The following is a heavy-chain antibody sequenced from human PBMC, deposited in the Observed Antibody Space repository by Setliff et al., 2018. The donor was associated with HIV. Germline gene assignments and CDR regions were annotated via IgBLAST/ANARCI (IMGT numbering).Heavy chain of an antibody. V-gene: IGHV3-11*04. CDR2: ISSSSSTI. D-gene: IGHD3-3*01. J-gene: IGHJ4*02. Sequence: LSLTCAVSSYSISSGYYWGWIRQAPGKGLEWVSYISSSSSTIYYADSVKGRFTISRDNAKNSLYLQMNSLRAEDTAVYYCARDGGRDPGYWGQGTLVTVSS. CDR1: SYSISSGYY. CDR3: ARDGGRDPGY.